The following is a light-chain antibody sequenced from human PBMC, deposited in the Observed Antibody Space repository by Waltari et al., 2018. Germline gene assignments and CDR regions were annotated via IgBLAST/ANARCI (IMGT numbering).Light chain of an antibody. Sequence: QSVLTPPPSASGTPGQRVTISSSGTSSTSGRNYVCCYHQPPGTAPKLLIYRNNQRPSGVPDRFSGSKSGTSAALAISGLRSEDEADYYCAAWDDSLSGPWVFGGGTKLTVL. J-gene: IGLJ3*02. V-gene: IGLV1-47*01. CDR2: RNN. CDR3: AAWDDSLSGPWV. CDR1: SSTSGRNY.